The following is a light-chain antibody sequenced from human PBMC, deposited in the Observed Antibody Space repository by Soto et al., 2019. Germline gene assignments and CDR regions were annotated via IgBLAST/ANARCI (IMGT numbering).Light chain of an antibody. CDR1: SSNIGAGYH. CDR3: QSYDSTLSGWV. Sequence: QSVLTQPPSVSGAPGQRVTISCTGSSSNIGAGYHVHWYQHLPGTAPKLLIYGNSNRPSGVPDRFTGSKSGTSASLAITGLQAEDEGDYYCQSYDSTLSGWVFSGGTKLTVL. J-gene: IGLJ3*02. CDR2: GNS. V-gene: IGLV1-40*01.